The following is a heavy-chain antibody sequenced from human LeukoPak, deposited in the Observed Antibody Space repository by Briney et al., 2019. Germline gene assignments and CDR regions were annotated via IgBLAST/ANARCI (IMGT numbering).Heavy chain of an antibody. Sequence: GGSLRLSRAASGFTFSSYSMNWVRQAPGKGLEWVSYISSSSSTIYYADSVKGRFTISRDNAKNSLYLQMNSLRDEDTAVYYCARGGYSSGWPTDFDYWGQGTLVTVSS. CDR1: GFTFSSYS. CDR2: ISSSSSTI. J-gene: IGHJ4*02. CDR3: ARGGYSSGWPTDFDY. D-gene: IGHD6-19*01. V-gene: IGHV3-48*02.